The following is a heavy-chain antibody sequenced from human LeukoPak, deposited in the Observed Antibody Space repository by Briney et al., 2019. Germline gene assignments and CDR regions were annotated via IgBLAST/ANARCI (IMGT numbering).Heavy chain of an antibody. CDR2: ISWNSGSI. Sequence: LRLSCAASGFTFDDYAMHWVRRAPGKGLEWVSGISWNSGSIGYADSVKGRFTISRDNAKNSLYLQMNSLRAEDTALYYCAKVSNYGAFDIWGQGTMVTVSS. V-gene: IGHV3-9*01. J-gene: IGHJ3*02. D-gene: IGHD4-11*01. CDR3: AKVSNYGAFDI. CDR1: GFTFDDYA.